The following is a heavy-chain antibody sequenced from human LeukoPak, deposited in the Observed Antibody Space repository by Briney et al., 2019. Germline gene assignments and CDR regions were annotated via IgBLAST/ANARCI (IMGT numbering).Heavy chain of an antibody. V-gene: IGHV3-21*01. CDR3: ARDYYGDYGLDY. CDR1: GFTVSSNY. J-gene: IGHJ4*02. D-gene: IGHD4-17*01. CDR2: ISSSGSYI. Sequence: GGSLRLSCAASGFTVSSNYMHWVRQAPGKGLEWVSSISSSGSYIYYADSVEGRFAISRDSAKNSLYLQMSSLRAEDTAVYYCARDYYGDYGLDYWGQGTLVTVSS.